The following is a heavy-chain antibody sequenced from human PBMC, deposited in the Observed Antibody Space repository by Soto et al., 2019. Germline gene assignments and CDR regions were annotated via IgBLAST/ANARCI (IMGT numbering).Heavy chain of an antibody. CDR1: GFTFSSYA. V-gene: IGHV3-30-3*01. CDR2: ISYDGSNK. D-gene: IGHD3-22*01. CDR3: ARDRTMIVVVPPGPLDY. J-gene: IGHJ4*02. Sequence: PGGSLRLSCAASGFTFSSYAMHWVRQAPGKGLEWVAVISYDGSNKYYADSVKGRFTISRDNSKNTLYLQMNSLRAEDTAVYYCARDRTMIVVVPPGPLDYWGQGTLVTVSS.